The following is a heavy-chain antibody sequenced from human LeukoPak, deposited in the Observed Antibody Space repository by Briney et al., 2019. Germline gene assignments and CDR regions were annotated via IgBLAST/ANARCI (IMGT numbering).Heavy chain of an antibody. Sequence: GGSLRLSCAASGFTFTNYAKTWVRQAPGQGLEWVSTISFTGSSTYYADSVKGRFTISRDNSKNTLYLQMNSLRAEDTAVYYCAKGAYYYDSSGYYYVRWFDPWGQGTLVTVSS. V-gene: IGHV3-23*01. CDR3: AKGAYYYDSSGYYYVRWFDP. CDR1: GFTFTNYA. D-gene: IGHD3-22*01. J-gene: IGHJ5*02. CDR2: ISFTGSST.